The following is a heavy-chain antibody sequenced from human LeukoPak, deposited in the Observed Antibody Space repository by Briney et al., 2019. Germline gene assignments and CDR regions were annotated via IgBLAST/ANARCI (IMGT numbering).Heavy chain of an antibody. CDR1: GFIFSSYA. Sequence: GGSLRLSRAASGFIFSSYAMRWVRQAPCKGREWVSAISGSGCSTYYGDCLQGRFTISRDNSKNTLYLQMNSLRAEDTAVYYCARFPPGGIGGAFDIWGQGTMVTVSS. CDR2: ISGSGCST. V-gene: IGHV3-23*01. J-gene: IGHJ3*02. CDR3: ARFPPGGIGGAFDI. D-gene: IGHD3-10*01.